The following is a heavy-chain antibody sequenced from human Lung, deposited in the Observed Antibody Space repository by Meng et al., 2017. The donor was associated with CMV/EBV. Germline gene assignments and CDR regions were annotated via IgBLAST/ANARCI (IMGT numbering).Heavy chain of an antibody. CDR1: GYSFSGFY. CDR2: VNPISDDT. D-gene: IGHD6-19*01. CDR3: AKSSDNGWSS. V-gene: IGHV1-2*06. J-gene: IGHJ4*01. Sequence: GQLVKSGAGVRRPGASVKISCQASGYSFSGFYLNWARQAPGHGLEWLGRVNPISDDTHLAQKFEGRITVTRGATIKTAFMELTRLRPDDTAVYYCAKSSDNGWSSWGPGTLVTVSS.